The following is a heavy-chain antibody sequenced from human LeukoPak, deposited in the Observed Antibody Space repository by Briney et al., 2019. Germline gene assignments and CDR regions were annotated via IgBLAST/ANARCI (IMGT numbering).Heavy chain of an antibody. CDR2: INAGNGNT. V-gene: IGHV1-3*01. CDR1: GYTFTSYD. Sequence: GASVKVFCKASGYTFTSYDINWVRQATGQGLEWMGWINAGNGNTKYSQKFQGRVTITRDTSASTAYMELSSLRSEDTAAYYCARVSSSRLDYWGQGTLVTVSS. J-gene: IGHJ4*02. D-gene: IGHD6-13*01. CDR3: ARVSSSRLDY.